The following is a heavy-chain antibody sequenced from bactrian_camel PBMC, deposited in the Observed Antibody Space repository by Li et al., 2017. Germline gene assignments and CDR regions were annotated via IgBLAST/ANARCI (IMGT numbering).Heavy chain of an antibody. CDR3: AAAVAVGVGTCGSGPYTH. D-gene: IGHD7*01. CDR2: IYTGDGSP. Sequence: HVQLVESGGGSVQSGGSLRLSCASSGYTWSNYCMGWFRQAPGKEREGVASIYTGDGSPHYNDSVKGRFTISHDGAQNTLYLQMNSLKPEDTAMYYCAAAVAVGVGTCGSGPYTHWGLGTQVTV. CDR1: GYTWSNYC. J-gene: IGHJ4*01. V-gene: IGHV3S1*01.